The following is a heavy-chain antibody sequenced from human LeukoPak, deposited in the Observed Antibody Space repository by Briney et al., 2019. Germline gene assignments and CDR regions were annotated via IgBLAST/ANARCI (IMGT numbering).Heavy chain of an antibody. CDR1: GFSFSSYW. CDR3: VKVAKYYYGSETYYFFEH. V-gene: IGHV3-7*01. D-gene: IGHD3-10*01. J-gene: IGHJ4*02. Sequence: GGSLRLSCEGSGFSFSSYWMTWVRQLPGKGPEWVANIRQDESERYFADSVKGRFTISRDNAKNSLYLQMNSLRVEDTAIYYCVKVAKYYYGSETYYFFEHWGQGTPVTASS. CDR2: IRQDESER.